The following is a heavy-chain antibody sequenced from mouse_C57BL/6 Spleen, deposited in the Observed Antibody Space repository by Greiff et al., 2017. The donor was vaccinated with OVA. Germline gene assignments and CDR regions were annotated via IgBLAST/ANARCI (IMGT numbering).Heavy chain of an antibody. V-gene: IGHV1-15*01. CDR1: GYTFTDYE. Sequence: VQLQQSGAELVRPGASVTLSCKASGYTFTDYEMHWVKQTPVHGLEWIGAIDPETGGTAYNQKFKGKAILTADKSSSTAYMELRSLTSEDSAVYYCTRWNYYGSSYGWYFDVWGTGTTVTVSS. CDR2: IDPETGGT. CDR3: TRWNYYGSSYGWYFDV. D-gene: IGHD1-1*01. J-gene: IGHJ1*03.